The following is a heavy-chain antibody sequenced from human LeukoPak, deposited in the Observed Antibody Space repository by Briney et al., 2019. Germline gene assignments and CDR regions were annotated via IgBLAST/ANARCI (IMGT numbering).Heavy chain of an antibody. V-gene: IGHV4-61*02. CDR3: AREAPIAVADDNWFDP. CDR1: GGSISSGSYY. D-gene: IGHD6-19*01. CDR2: IYTSGST. J-gene: IGHJ5*02. Sequence: SETLSLTCTVSGGSISSGSYYWSWIRQPAGTGLEWIGRIYTSGSTNYNPSLKSRVTISVDTSKNQFSLKLSSVTAADTAVYYCAREAPIAVADDNWFDPWGQGTLVTVSS.